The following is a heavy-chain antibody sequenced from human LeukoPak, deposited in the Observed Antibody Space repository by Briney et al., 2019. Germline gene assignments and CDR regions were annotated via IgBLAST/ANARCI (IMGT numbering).Heavy chain of an antibody. Sequence: PSETLSLTCTVSGGSISSSSYYWGWIRQPPGKGLEWIGEINHSGSTNYNPSLKSRVTISVDTSKNQFSLKLSSVTAADTAVYYCARPFSVIDYWGQGTLVTVSS. CDR3: ARPFSVIDY. D-gene: IGHD6-25*01. CDR1: GGSISSSSYY. J-gene: IGHJ4*02. CDR2: INHSGST. V-gene: IGHV4-39*07.